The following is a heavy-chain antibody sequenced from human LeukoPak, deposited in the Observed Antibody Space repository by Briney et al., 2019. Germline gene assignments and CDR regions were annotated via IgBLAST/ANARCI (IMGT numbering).Heavy chain of an antibody. J-gene: IGHJ4*02. V-gene: IGHV4-4*09. CDR2: IYTSGST. Sequence: SETLSLTCTVSGGSIGSYYWSWIRQPPGKGLEWIGYIYTSGSTNYNPSPKSRVTISVDTPKNQFSLKLSSVTAADTAVYYCAGQGNRGPKSAIDYWGQGTLVTVSS. CDR3: AGQGNRGPKSAIDY. CDR1: GGSIGSYY. D-gene: IGHD1-14*01.